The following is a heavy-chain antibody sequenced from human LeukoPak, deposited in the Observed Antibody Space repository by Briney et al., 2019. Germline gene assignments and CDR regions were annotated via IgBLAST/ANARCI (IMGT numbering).Heavy chain of an antibody. Sequence: GGSLRLSCAASGFTFSSYAMHWVRQSLGKGLEWVAVMSYDGFNKYYADSVKGRFTISRDNSKNTLYLQMNSLRAGDTAVYYCAKTKGYSYGYYFDYWGQGTLVTVSS. CDR2: MSYDGFNK. J-gene: IGHJ4*02. CDR1: GFTFSSYA. D-gene: IGHD5-18*01. V-gene: IGHV3-30*18. CDR3: AKTKGYSYGYYFDY.